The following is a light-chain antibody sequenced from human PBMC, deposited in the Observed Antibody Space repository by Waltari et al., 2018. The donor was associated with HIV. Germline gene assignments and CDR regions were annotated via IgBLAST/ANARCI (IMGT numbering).Light chain of an antibody. CDR1: QNIGTY. CDR3: QQSYSLFS. CDR2: AAS. Sequence: DIQLTQSPSSLSASIGDRVTITCRASQNIGTYLHWYQEIPGKGPRLLIYAASTLQSGVPTRFTGGGSGTEFTLTISSLQPEDFAVYYCQQSYSLFSFGPGTKVDIK. J-gene: IGKJ3*01. V-gene: IGKV1-39*01.